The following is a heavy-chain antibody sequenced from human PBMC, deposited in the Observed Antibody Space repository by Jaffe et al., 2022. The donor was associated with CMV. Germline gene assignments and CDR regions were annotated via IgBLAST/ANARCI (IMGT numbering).Heavy chain of an antibody. CDR3: ARLHRTLNWGFDY. V-gene: IGHV4-34*01. CDR1: RVSFNGYY. CDR2: INHSGST. J-gene: IGHJ4*02. D-gene: IGHD7-27*01. Sequence: QVQLQQWGAGLLKPSETLSLTCVVYRVSFNGYYWSWIRQPPGRGLEWIGEINHSGSTNYNPSLKRRVTISLDTSKNHFSLRLTSVTAADTAVYYCARLHRTLNWGFDYWGQGTLVTVSS.